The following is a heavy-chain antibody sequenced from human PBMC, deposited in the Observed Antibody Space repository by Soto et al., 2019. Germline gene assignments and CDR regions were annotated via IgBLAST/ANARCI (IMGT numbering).Heavy chain of an antibody. J-gene: IGHJ2*01. D-gene: IGHD5-12*01. V-gene: IGHV1-69*12. Sequence: QVQLVQSGAEVKKPGSSVKVSCKASGGTFSNYPISWVRQAPGQGLEWMGGIIPIFGTVNYAQNFQGRATITAAESTSTANLELSSLRSEDTAVYYCARGNHRWLQLWYFDLWGRGTLVTVSS. CDR1: GGTFSNYP. CDR2: IIPIFGTV. CDR3: ARGNHRWLQLWYFDL.